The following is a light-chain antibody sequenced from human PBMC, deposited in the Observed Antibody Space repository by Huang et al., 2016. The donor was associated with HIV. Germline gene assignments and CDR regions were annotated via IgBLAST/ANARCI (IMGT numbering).Light chain of an antibody. CDR2: LGS. V-gene: IGKV2-28*01. Sequence: DIVMSQSPLFLPVTPGELASISCRSSQSLLNTNGYNSLDWYLQKPGQSPQLLIYLGSNRASGVPDRFSGSGSGTDFTLKISRVEAEDVGIYYCMQPLQTPKTFGQGTKVEIK. J-gene: IGKJ1*01. CDR3: MQPLQTPKT. CDR1: QSLLNTNGYNS.